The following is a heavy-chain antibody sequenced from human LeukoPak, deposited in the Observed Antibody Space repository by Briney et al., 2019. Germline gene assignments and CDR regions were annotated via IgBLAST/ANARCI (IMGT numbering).Heavy chain of an antibody. Sequence: GGSLRLSCAASGFTFSSYAMSWVRQAPGKGLGWVSAISGSGGSTYYADSVKGRFTISRDNSKNTLYLQMNSLRAEDTAVYYCAKGHYYGSGSYSGRAFDIWGQGTMVTVSS. J-gene: IGHJ3*02. CDR2: ISGSGGST. CDR1: GFTFSSYA. D-gene: IGHD3-10*01. V-gene: IGHV3-23*01. CDR3: AKGHYYGSGSYSGRAFDI.